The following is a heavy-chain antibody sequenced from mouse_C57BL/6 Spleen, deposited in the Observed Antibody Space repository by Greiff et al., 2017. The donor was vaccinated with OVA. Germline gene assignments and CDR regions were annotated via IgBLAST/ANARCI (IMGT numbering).Heavy chain of an antibody. D-gene: IGHD3-2*02. CDR2: INPSNGGT. Sequence: QVQLQQPGTELVKPGASVKLSCKASGYTFTSYWMHWVKQRPGPGLEWIGTINPSNGGTNYTAKFKSKATLTVDTSSSTAYMQLSSLTSEDSAVYDCARASSGFHFDYWGPGTTLTVSS. CDR3: ARASSGFHFDY. CDR1: GYTFTSYW. J-gene: IGHJ2*01. V-gene: IGHV1-53*01.